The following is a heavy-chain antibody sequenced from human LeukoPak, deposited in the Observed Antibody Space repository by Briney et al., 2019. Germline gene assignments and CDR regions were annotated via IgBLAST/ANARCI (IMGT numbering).Heavy chain of an antibody. CDR2: INPNSGGT. CDR3: ARTTLQALWA. J-gene: IGHJ5*02. CDR1: GYTFTRYY. Sequence: ASVKASCKASGYTFTRYYTHWVRQAPGQRLEGMGWINPNSGGTNYAQKCQGRVTMTRDTSISTADMELSRLRSDDTGVYYCARTTLQALWAWGQVTLVTV. V-gene: IGHV1-2*02. D-gene: IGHD4-11*01.